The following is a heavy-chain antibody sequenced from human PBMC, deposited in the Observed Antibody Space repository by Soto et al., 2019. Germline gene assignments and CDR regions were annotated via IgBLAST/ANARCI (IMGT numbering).Heavy chain of an antibody. D-gene: IGHD3-22*01. Sequence: PGESLKISCKGSGYTFINYWIGWVRQMPGKGLEWMGIIYPDDSDTRYSPSFQDQVTISVDKSTNTAYLQWSSLKASDTAMYYCARHHYDSSGYYKEPFDSWGQGTLVTVPQ. CDR2: IYPDDSDT. CDR1: GYTFINYW. CDR3: ARHHYDSSGYYKEPFDS. J-gene: IGHJ4*02. V-gene: IGHV5-51*01.